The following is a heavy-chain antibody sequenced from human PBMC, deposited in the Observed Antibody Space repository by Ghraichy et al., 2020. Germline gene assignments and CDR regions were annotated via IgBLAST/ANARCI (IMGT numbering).Heavy chain of an antibody. Sequence: GGSLRLSCAASGFTFSSYNMHLVRQAPGKGLEWVSYISSPSSTIYYADSVKGRFTISRDNARNSLFLQVNSLRDEDTAVYYCARDSYGSGRGYYGMDVWGQGTTVTVSS. CDR2: ISSPSSTI. CDR3: ARDSYGSGRGYYGMDV. J-gene: IGHJ6*02. CDR1: GFTFSSYN. D-gene: IGHD3-10*01. V-gene: IGHV3-48*02.